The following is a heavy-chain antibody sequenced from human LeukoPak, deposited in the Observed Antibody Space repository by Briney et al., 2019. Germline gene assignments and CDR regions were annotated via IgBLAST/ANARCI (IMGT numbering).Heavy chain of an antibody. D-gene: IGHD5-18*01. V-gene: IGHV5-51*01. CDR2: IYPGDSDT. CDR1: GYSFTSYW. J-gene: IGHJ4*02. Sequence: GESLKISCKGSGYSFTSYWIGWVRQMPGKGLEWMGIIYPGDSDTRYSPSLQGQVTISADKSISTAYLQWSSLKASDTAMYHCARLATAMVPYYFDYWGLGTLVTVSS. CDR3: ARLATAMVPYYFDY.